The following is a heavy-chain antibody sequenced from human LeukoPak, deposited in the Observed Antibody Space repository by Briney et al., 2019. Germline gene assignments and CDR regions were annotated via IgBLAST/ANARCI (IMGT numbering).Heavy chain of an antibody. CDR1: EGTFSSYS. Sequence: ASVNLSCKASEGTFSSYSISWVRQAPGQGLEWMGRIIPIFGIANYAQRFQGRVTITADKSTSTAYMELSSLRSEDTAVYCCTIPSGGSRRCFDYWGRATLVSVS. V-gene: IGHV1-69*02. CDR3: TIPSGGSRRCFDY. D-gene: IGHD3-16*01. CDR2: IIPIFGIA. J-gene: IGHJ4*02.